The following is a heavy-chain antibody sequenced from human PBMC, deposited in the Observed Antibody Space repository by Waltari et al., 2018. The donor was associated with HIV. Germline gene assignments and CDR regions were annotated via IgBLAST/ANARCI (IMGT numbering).Heavy chain of an antibody. D-gene: IGHD2-21*01. V-gene: IGHV3-15*02. CDR3: ITDEKVNCGSECFDH. J-gene: IGHJ4*02. CDR1: GFIFSNTW. CDR2: IKSKSEGGAT. Sequence: EVQLVESGGALVKPGGSLRLSCVGSGFIFSNTWMSWVRPAPGKVLDGVGRIKSKSEGGATDYTETVKGRFTISRDDSKSSLFLQMNSLKSEDTGLYYCITDEKVNCGSECFDHWGQGTLVTVSS.